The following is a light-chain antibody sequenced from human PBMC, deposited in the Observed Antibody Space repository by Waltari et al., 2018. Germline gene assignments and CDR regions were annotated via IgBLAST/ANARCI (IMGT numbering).Light chain of an antibody. V-gene: IGKV3-20*01. Sequence: EVVLTQSPGTLSLSPGERATLSCRASPSVSKYLAWYQQRPGQAPRLLIYAASTRATGVSDRFSGSGFGTDFSLTISRLEPEDFAVYFCQNHERLPATFGQGTKVEIK. CDR2: AAS. J-gene: IGKJ1*01. CDR3: QNHERLPAT. CDR1: PSVSKY.